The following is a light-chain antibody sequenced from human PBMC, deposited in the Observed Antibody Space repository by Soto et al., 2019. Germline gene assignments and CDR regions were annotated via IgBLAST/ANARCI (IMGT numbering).Light chain of an antibody. V-gene: IGLV2-11*01. CDR3: SSYAGSYTLV. J-gene: IGLJ3*02. Sequence: QSVLTQPRSVSGSAGQSVTISCTGTNNDVGGYNYVSWYQQQPGKAPKLIIYDVTKRPSGVPDRFSGSKSGNTASLTISGLQADDDADYYCSSYAGSYTLVFGGGTKLTVL. CDR1: NNDVGGYNY. CDR2: DVT.